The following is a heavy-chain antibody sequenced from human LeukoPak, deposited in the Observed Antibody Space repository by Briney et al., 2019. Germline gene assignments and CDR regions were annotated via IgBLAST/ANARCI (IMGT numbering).Heavy chain of an antibody. V-gene: IGHV3-7*01. CDR1: GFTFSSYW. Sequence: PGGSLRLSCAASGFTFSSYWMSWVRQAPGKGLEWVANIKQDGSEKYYVDSVKGRFTISRDNAKNSLYLQMNSLRAEDTAVYYCARDRVLLWFGELFSLDSLDVWGKGTTVTISS. D-gene: IGHD3-10*01. CDR3: ARDRVLLWFGELFSLDSLDV. CDR2: IKQDGSEK. J-gene: IGHJ6*04.